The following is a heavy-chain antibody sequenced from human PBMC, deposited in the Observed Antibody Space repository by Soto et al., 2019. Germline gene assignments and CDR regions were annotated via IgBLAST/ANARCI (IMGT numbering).Heavy chain of an antibody. CDR1: GFTFSDYY. CDR2: ISNSGSTI. D-gene: IGHD3-22*01. V-gene: IGHV3-11*01. CDR3: ARQKAWTGEWLSLYAPGMDV. Sequence: QVQLVESGGGLVKPGGPLRLSCAASGFTFSDYYMSWIRQAPGKGLEWVSYISNSGSTIYFADSVKGRFTISRDNAKNSLYLQMNSLRAEDTAVYYCARQKAWTGEWLSLYAPGMDVWGQGTTVTVSS. J-gene: IGHJ6*02.